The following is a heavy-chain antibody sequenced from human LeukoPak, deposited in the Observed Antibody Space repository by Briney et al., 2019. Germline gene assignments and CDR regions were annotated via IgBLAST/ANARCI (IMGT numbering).Heavy chain of an antibody. Sequence: SETLSLTCTVSGGSISSYYWSWIRQPPGKGLEWIGYIYYSGSTNYNPSLKSRVTISVDTSKNQFSLKLSSVTAADTAVYYCARDSSGSQGLGYYYYYYMYVWGKGTTVTVSS. D-gene: IGHD1-26*01. J-gene: IGHJ6*03. CDR2: IYYSGST. CDR3: ARDSSGSQGLGYYYYYYMYV. CDR1: GGSISSYY. V-gene: IGHV4-59*01.